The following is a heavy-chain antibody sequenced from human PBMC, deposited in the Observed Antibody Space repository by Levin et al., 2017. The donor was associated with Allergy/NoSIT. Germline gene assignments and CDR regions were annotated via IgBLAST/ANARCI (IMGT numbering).Heavy chain of an antibody. V-gene: IGHV5-51*01. CDR3: AKIVSIAVAGTPVNYFDY. CDR1: GYSFTTYW. Sequence: GESLKISCKGSGYSFTTYWIGWVRQMPGKGLEWMGIIYPGDSDTRYSPSFQGQVTISADKSISTAYLQWSSLKASDTAMYYCAKIVSIAVAGTPVNYFDYWGQGTLVTVSS. D-gene: IGHD6-19*01. CDR2: IYPGDSDT. J-gene: IGHJ4*02.